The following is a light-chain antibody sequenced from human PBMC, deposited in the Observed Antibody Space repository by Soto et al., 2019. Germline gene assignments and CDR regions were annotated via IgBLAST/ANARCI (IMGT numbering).Light chain of an antibody. CDR1: ENIKSW. J-gene: IGKJ2*01. V-gene: IGKV1-5*03. CDR3: QKYNSFSS. Sequence: DIQMTQSPSTLSASVGDRVTITCRASENIKSWLAWYQQRPGKAPKVLIYRASTLEVGVPSRFSGSGSGTEFTLTISSLQPDDFATYYCQKYNSFSSFGQGTKVDIK. CDR2: RAS.